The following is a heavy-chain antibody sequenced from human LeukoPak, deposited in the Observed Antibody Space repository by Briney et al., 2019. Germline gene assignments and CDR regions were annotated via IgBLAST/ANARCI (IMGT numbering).Heavy chain of an antibody. Sequence: GGSLRLSCGASGFTFSSYWMSWVRQAPGRGREWVANIKHDGSEKYYVDSVKGRFTISRDNDKNSLYLQMNSLRAEDTAVYYCARASLTMIVVVFDYWGQGTLVTVSS. CDR1: GFTFSSYW. D-gene: IGHD3-22*01. V-gene: IGHV3-7*04. CDR3: ARASLTMIVVVFDY. CDR2: IKHDGSEK. J-gene: IGHJ4*02.